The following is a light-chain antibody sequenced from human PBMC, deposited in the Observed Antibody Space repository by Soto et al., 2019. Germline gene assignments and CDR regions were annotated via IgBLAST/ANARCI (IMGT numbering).Light chain of an antibody. V-gene: IGLV1-40*01. Sequence: QSVLTQPPSVSGAPGQRVTISCTGSSSNIGPGYDVHWYQQRPGTAPKLLIYGNKNRPSGVPDRFSGSKSGTSASLAITGLQAEDESYYYCQSYDSSLSVSYVFCTGTKSAVL. CDR3: QSYDSSLSVSYV. CDR1: SSNIGPGYD. CDR2: GNK. J-gene: IGLJ1*01.